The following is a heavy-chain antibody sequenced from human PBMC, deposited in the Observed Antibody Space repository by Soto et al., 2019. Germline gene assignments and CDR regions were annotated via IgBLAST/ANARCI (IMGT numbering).Heavy chain of an antibody. D-gene: IGHD3-16*01. CDR1: HASMVNYY. CDR3: VRSGHSCGRVS. CDR2: MYYSGTS. J-gene: IGHJ4*02. Sequence: SENLSLTCRVSHASMVNYYGSWVRQTPEKGMEWIGYMYYSGTSNYNSSLKSRVTISVDTSKNQFSLKLRSVTAADTATYYCVRSGHSCGRVSWGLAPLV. V-gene: IGHV4-59*01.